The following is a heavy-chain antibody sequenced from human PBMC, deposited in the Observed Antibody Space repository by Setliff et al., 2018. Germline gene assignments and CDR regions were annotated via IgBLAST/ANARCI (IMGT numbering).Heavy chain of an antibody. V-gene: IGHV3-23*01. Sequence: GGSLRLSCAASGFTFSTYGMHWVRQAPGEGLEWVSVITGSGTTTYYADSVKGRFTISRDNSKNTVYLQMNSLRAEDTSIYYCANAYNYGYAHYYYGMDVWGQGTTVTVSS. J-gene: IGHJ6*02. CDR1: GFTFSTYG. D-gene: IGHD5-18*01. CDR2: ITGSGTTT. CDR3: ANAYNYGYAHYYYGMDV.